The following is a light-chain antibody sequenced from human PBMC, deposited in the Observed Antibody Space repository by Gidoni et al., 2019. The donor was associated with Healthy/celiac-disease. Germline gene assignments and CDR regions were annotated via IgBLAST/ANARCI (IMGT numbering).Light chain of an antibody. CDR2: SNN. Sequence: QSVLTQPPSASGTPGHRVTISCSGSSSNIGSNYVYWYQQLPGTAPKLLIYSNNQRPSGVPDRFSGSKSGTSASLAISGLRSEDEADYYCAAWDDSLSGPVFGGGTKLTVL. CDR3: AAWDDSLSGPV. CDR1: SSNIGSNY. J-gene: IGLJ3*02. V-gene: IGLV1-47*02.